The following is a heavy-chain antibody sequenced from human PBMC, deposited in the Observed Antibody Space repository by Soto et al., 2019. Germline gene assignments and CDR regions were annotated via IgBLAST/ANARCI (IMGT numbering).Heavy chain of an antibody. CDR1: GFTFSSYA. Sequence: PGGSLRLSCAASGFTFSSYAMSWVRQAPGKGLEWVSAISGSGGSTYYADSVKGRFTISRDNSKNTLYLQMNSLRAEDTAVHYCARDYSSHGLFDYWGQGTLVIVSS. CDR3: ARDYSSHGLFDY. CDR2: ISGSGGST. J-gene: IGHJ4*02. V-gene: IGHV3-23*01. D-gene: IGHD6-13*01.